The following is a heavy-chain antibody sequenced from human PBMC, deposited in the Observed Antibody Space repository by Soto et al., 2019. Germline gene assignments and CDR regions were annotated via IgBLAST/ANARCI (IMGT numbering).Heavy chain of an antibody. V-gene: IGHV1-8*01. CDR2: MNPYNGNT. CDR1: GYTFTSYD. Sequence: QVPLVQSGAEVKKPEASVKVSCRASGYTFTSYDINWVRQAPGQGLEWMGWMNPYNGNTGYAQNFQGRVTMTRNTSISTAYMELSSLRSQDTAVYYCARGPGDLGYFDYWGQGALVTVSS. J-gene: IGHJ4*02. D-gene: IGHD3-10*01. CDR3: ARGPGDLGYFDY.